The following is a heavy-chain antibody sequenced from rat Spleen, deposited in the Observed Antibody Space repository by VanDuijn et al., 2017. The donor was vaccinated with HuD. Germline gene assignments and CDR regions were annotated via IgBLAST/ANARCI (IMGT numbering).Heavy chain of an antibody. D-gene: IGHD1-12*02. V-gene: IGHV3-3*01. Sequence: VQLQESGPGLVKPSQSLSLTCSVSGHSISSTYRWNWIRKFPGNKLEWMGYRNSAGTTIYSPSLKSRISITRDTSKNQFFLQVNSVTTDDTATYYCARSDGVHYFLPFADWGQGSLVTVSS. CDR2: RNSAGTT. CDR1: GHSISSTYR. CDR3: ARSDGVHYFLPFAD. J-gene: IGHJ3*01.